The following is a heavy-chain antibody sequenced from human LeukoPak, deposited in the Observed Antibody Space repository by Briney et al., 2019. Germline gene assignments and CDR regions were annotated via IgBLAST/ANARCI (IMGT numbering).Heavy chain of an antibody. Sequence: PSQTLSLTCTVSGGSISSGSYYWSWIRQPAGKGLEWIGRIYTSGSTNYNPSLKSRITISVDTSKNQFSLKLSSVTAADTAVYYCARDRYSSSWYGKRFVNWFDPWGQGTLVTVSS. CDR1: GGSISSGSYY. D-gene: IGHD6-13*01. CDR3: ARDRYSSSWYGKRFVNWFDP. V-gene: IGHV4-61*02. CDR2: IYTSGST. J-gene: IGHJ5*02.